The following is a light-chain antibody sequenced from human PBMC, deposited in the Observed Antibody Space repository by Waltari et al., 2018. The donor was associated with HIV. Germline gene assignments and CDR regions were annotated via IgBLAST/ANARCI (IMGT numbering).Light chain of an antibody. Sequence: QSALTQPPSASGSPGQPVPLSCTRTNSDPGTYTHVSLSQQHPGKAPKLVISELTKLTSGVSERFSGSKSGNTAFLTVSGLQAEDAAYYYCSSFANRDGFYVLFGGGTRLTVL. J-gene: IGLJ2*01. CDR1: NSDPGTYTH. CDR2: ELT. CDR3: SSFANRDGFYVL. V-gene: IGLV2-8*01.